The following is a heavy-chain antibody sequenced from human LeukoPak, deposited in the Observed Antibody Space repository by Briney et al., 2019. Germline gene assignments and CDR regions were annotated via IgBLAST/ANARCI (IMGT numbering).Heavy chain of an antibody. Sequence: GSLRLSCAASGFTVSSNYMNWVRQAQGKGLEWVSIIYSDGRTYYADSVKGRFTISRDNSKNTLYLQMNSLGAEDTAVYYCAKDPGDYYDTSGYYHDYWGQGTLVTVSS. CDR3: AKDPGDYYDTSGYYHDY. D-gene: IGHD3-22*01. J-gene: IGHJ4*02. CDR1: GFTVSSNY. V-gene: IGHV3-53*05. CDR2: IYSDGRT.